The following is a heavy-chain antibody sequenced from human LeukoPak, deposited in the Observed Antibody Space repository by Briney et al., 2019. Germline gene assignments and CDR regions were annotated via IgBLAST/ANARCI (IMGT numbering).Heavy chain of an antibody. D-gene: IGHD1-26*01. J-gene: IGHJ3*02. Sequence: PSETLSLTCTVSGGSISSYYWSWIRQPPGKGLEWIGYIYYSGSINYNPSLKSRVTISVDTSKNQFSLKLSSVTAADTAVYYCARAPGSRYPIDAFDIWGQGTMVTVSS. CDR2: IYYSGSI. CDR3: ARAPGSRYPIDAFDI. CDR1: GGSISSYY. V-gene: IGHV4-59*01.